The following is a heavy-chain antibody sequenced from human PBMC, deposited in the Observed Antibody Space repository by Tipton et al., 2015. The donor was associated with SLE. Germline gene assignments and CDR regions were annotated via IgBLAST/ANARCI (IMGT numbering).Heavy chain of an antibody. D-gene: IGHD4/OR15-4a*01. CDR1: GFSFDDYA. V-gene: IGHV3-43D*03. J-gene: IGHJ6*02. CDR3: AKGAMVQGSFYFGMDV. CDR2: ISWDAFHT. Sequence: SLRLSCAASGFSFDDYAMHWIRQPPGKALEWVSLISWDAFHTYYADSVKGRFTISRDNSKNSLYLQMNSLRPEDTAFYYCAKGAMVQGSFYFGMDVWGQGTKVNVSS.